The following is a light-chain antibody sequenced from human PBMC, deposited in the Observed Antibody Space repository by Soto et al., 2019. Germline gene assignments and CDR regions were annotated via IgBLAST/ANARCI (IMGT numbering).Light chain of an antibody. J-gene: IGLJ3*02. CDR2: RDG. CDR1: SSNIGSHY. CDR3: AVWDSSLTGWV. V-gene: IGLV1-47*01. Sequence: QSALTQPPSASGTPGESLTISCAGSSSNIGSHYVYWYQHLPGTAPKLLIFRDGQRASGVPDRFFGSKSGTSASLAISGLRSEDEAHYYCAVWDSSLTGWVFGGGTQLTVL.